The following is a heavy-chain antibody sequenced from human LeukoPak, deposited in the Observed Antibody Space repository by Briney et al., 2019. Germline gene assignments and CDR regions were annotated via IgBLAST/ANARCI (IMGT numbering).Heavy chain of an antibody. CDR1: GGTFSSYA. Sequence: ASVEVSCKASGGTFSSYAISWVRQAPGQGLEWMGGIIPIFGTANYAQKFQGRVTITADESTSTAYMELSSLRSEDTAVYYCARDGSGPGYYYYYGMDVWGKGTTVTVSS. J-gene: IGHJ6*04. V-gene: IGHV1-69*13. D-gene: IGHD6-19*01. CDR2: IIPIFGTA. CDR3: ARDGSGPGYYYYYGMDV.